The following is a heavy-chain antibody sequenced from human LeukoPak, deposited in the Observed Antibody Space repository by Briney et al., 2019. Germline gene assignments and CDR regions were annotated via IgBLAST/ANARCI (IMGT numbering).Heavy chain of an antibody. CDR1: GGSISSSSYY. Sequence: SETLSLTCTVSGGSISSSSYYWGWIRQPPGKGLEWIGSIYYSGSTYYNPSLKSQVTISVDTSKNQFSLKLSSVTAADTAVYYCARPSPPGIAAAGTGFSDYWGQGTLVTVSS. CDR3: ARPSPPGIAAAGTGFSDY. V-gene: IGHV4-39*01. J-gene: IGHJ4*02. D-gene: IGHD6-13*01. CDR2: IYYSGST.